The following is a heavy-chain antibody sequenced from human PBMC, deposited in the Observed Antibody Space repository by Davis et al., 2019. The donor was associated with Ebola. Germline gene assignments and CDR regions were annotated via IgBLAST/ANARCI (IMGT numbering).Heavy chain of an antibody. CDR2: IIPIFGTA. Sequence: SVKVSCKASGGTFSSYAISWVRQAPGQGLEWMGGIIPIFGTANYAQKFQGRVTITADESTSTAYMELSSLRSEDTAVYYCAISLDTAMAHYGMDVWGQGTTVTVSS. D-gene: IGHD5-18*01. J-gene: IGHJ6*02. CDR3: AISLDTAMAHYGMDV. V-gene: IGHV1-69*13. CDR1: GGTFSSYA.